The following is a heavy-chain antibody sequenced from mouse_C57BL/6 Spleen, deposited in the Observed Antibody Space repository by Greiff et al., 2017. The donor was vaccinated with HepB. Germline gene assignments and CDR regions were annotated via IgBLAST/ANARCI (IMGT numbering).Heavy chain of an antibody. V-gene: IGHV2-2*01. CDR2: IWSGGST. Sequence: VKLQESGPGLVQPSQSLSITCTVSGFSLTSYGVHWVRQSPGKGLEWLGVIWSGGSTDYNAAFISRLSISKDNSKSQVFFKMNSLQADDTAIYYCARNGPITTVVALDYWGQGTTLTVSS. CDR1: GFSLTSYG. D-gene: IGHD1-1*01. CDR3: ARNGPITTVVALDY. J-gene: IGHJ2*01.